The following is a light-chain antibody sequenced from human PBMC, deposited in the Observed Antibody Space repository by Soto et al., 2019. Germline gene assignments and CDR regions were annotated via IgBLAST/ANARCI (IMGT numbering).Light chain of an antibody. CDR1: SSDFGGYNS. V-gene: IGLV2-14*01. Sequence: QSALTQPASVSGSPGQSITISCSGSSSDFGGYNSVSWYQQHPGKAPKLMIYEVTNRPSGVSNRFSGSKSGSTASLTISWLQAEEEADYYCNSYTSSSTYVFGTGTKVTVL. J-gene: IGLJ1*01. CDR3: NSYTSSSTYV. CDR2: EVT.